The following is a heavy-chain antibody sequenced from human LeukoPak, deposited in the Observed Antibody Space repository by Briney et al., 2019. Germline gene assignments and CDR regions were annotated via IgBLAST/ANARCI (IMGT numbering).Heavy chain of an antibody. CDR3: ARVQGGYLYYYYYGMDV. J-gene: IGHJ6*02. CDR1: GGSFSGYY. CDR2: INHSGST. D-gene: IGHD3-22*01. Sequence: SETLSLTCAVYGGSFSGYYWSWIRQPPGKGLEWIGEINHSGSTNYNPSLKSRVTISVDTSKNQFSLKLSSVTAADTAVYYCARVQGGYLYYYYYGMDVWGQGTTVTVPS. V-gene: IGHV4-34*01.